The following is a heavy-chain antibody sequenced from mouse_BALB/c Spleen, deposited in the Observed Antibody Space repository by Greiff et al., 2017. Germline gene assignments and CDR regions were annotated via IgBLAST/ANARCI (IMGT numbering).Heavy chain of an antibody. Sequence: DVKLVESGGGLVKPGGSLKLSCAASGFTFSDYYMYWVRQTPEKRLEWVATISDGGSYTYYPDSVKGRFTISRDNAKNNLYLQMSSLKSEDTAMYYCARWEDYWGQGTSVTVSS. V-gene: IGHV5-4*02. D-gene: IGHD4-1*01. CDR3: ARWEDY. J-gene: IGHJ4*01. CDR2: ISDGGSYT. CDR1: GFTFSDYY.